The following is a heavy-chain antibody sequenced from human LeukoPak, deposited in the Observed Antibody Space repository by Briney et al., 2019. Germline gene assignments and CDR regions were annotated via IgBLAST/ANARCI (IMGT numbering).Heavy chain of an antibody. Sequence: GGSLRLSCAASGFTFSSYSMNWVRQARGKGLEWVSSISSSSSYIYYADSVKGRFTISRDNAKNSLYLQMNSLRAEDTAVYYCARDDDILTGYPFDYWGQGTLVTVSS. CDR1: GFTFSSYS. V-gene: IGHV3-21*01. CDR2: ISSSSSYI. J-gene: IGHJ4*02. CDR3: ARDDDILTGYPFDY. D-gene: IGHD3-9*01.